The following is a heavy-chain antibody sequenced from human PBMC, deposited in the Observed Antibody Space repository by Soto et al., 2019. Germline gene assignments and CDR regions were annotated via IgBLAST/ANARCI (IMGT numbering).Heavy chain of an antibody. CDR2: IYHSGST. D-gene: IGHD3-10*01. Sequence: PSETLSLTCAVSGGSISSGGYSWSWIRQPPGKGLEWIGYIYHSGSTYYNPSLKSRVTISVDTSKNQFSLKLSSVTAADTAVYYCARLGSGWFDPWGQGTLVTVSS. CDR1: GGSISSGGYS. V-gene: IGHV4-30-2*02. J-gene: IGHJ5*02. CDR3: ARLGSGWFDP.